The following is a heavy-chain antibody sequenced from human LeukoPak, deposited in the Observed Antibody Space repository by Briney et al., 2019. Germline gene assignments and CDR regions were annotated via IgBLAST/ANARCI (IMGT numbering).Heavy chain of an antibody. V-gene: IGHV3-23*01. Sequence: GGSLRLSCAASGFTFSSYAMTWVRQAPGKGPEWVSSISGSGGRTYYADSLKGRFTISRDNSKNTLYLQMNSLRVEDTAVYYCAIGPPYGGYSDWGQGTLVTVSS. CDR1: GFTFSSYA. CDR2: ISGSGGRT. D-gene: IGHD5-12*01. CDR3: AIGPPYGGYSD. J-gene: IGHJ4*02.